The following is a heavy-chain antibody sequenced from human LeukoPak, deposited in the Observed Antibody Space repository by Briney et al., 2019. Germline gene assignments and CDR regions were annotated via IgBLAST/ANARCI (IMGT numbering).Heavy chain of an antibody. V-gene: IGHV3-23*01. CDR3: AKVLYGAHDGFDI. CDR2: ISGSGDVI. Sequence: GGSLRLSCAASGFTFSTYGMSWVRQAPGKGLEWVTLISGSGDVIYYADSVKGRFTISRDNSKNTLYLQMNSLRAEDTAVYYCAKVLYGAHDGFDIWGQGTMVTVSS. CDR1: GFTFSTYG. J-gene: IGHJ3*02. D-gene: IGHD4-17*01.